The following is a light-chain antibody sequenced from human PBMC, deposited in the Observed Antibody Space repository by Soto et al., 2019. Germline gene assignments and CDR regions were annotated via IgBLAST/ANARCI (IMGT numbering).Light chain of an antibody. J-gene: IGKJ2*01. CDR3: QQYTNWPYT. Sequence: EIVMTQSPATLSVSPGERASLSCRASQSVGSNLAWYQQTAGQAPRLLIYGASTRATGIPARFSGSGSGTEFTLTISSLQSEDFAVDSCQQYTNWPYTFGQGTKVEIK. CDR2: GAS. V-gene: IGKV3-15*01. CDR1: QSVGSN.